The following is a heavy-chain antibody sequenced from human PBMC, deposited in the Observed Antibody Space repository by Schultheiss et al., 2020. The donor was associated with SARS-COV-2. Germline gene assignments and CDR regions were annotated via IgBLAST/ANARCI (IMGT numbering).Heavy chain of an antibody. CDR2: FSGSGGST. D-gene: IGHD1-26*01. J-gene: IGHJ6*02. Sequence: GGSLRLSCSASGFTFSSYAMHWVRQAPGKGLEWVSSFSGSGGSTYYADSVKGRFTISRDNAKNSLYLQMNSLRAEDTAVYYCAREGRSGSYYYYGMDVWGQGTTVTVSS. V-gene: IGHV3-21*01. CDR1: GFTFSSYA. CDR3: AREGRSGSYYYYGMDV.